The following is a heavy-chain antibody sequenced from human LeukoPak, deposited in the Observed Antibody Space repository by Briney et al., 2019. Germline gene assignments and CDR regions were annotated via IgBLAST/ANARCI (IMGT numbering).Heavy chain of an antibody. J-gene: IGHJ3*02. Sequence: GASVKVSCKASGGTFSSYAISWVRQAPGQGLEWMGWINPNSGGTNYAQKFQGRVTMTRDTSISTAYMELSRLRSDDTAVYYCARAAISDGAFDIWGQGTMVTVSS. CDR3: ARAAISDGAFDI. V-gene: IGHV1-2*02. D-gene: IGHD3-9*01. CDR1: GGTFSSYA. CDR2: INPNSGGT.